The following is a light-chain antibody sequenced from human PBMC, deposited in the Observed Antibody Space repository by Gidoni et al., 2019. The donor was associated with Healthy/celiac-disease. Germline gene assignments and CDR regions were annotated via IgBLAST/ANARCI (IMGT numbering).Light chain of an antibody. J-gene: IGKJ3*01. CDR2: GAS. CDR3: QQYGSSPLFT. V-gene: IGKV3-20*01. Sequence: ENVFTPSPGPLSLSPGERATLSCRASQSVSSSYLAWYQQKPGQAPRLLIYGASSRATGIPDRFSGSGSGTDFTLTISRLEPEDFAVYYCQQYGSSPLFTFGPGTKVDIK. CDR1: QSVSSSY.